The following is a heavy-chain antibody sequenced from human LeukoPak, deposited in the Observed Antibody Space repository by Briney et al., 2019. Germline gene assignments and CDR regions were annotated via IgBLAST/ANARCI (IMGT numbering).Heavy chain of an antibody. CDR3: ARAWIQPEGY. J-gene: IGHJ4*02. CDR1: GYTFINYY. D-gene: IGHD5-18*01. Sequence: ASVKVSCKASGYTFINYYMHWVRQAPGQGLEWMGIINPSGGSTSYAQKFQGRVTMTRDTSTSTDYMELSSLRSEDTAVYYCARAWIQPEGYWGQGTLVTVSS. V-gene: IGHV1-46*01. CDR2: INPSGGST.